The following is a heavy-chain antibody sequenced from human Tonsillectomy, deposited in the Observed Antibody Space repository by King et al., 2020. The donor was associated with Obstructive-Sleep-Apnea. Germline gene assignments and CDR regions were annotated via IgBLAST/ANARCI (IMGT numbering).Heavy chain of an antibody. CDR2: IKQDGSEK. CDR1: GFTFSSYW. Sequence: VQLVESGGGLVQPGGSLRLSCAASGFTFSSYWMSWVRQAPGKGLEWVANIKQDGSEKYYVDSVKGRFTISRDNAKNSLYLQMNSLRAEDTAVYYCARAHFFPYYYDSSGYYSSFDYWGQGTLVTVSS. CDR3: ARAHFFPYYYDSSGYYSSFDY. D-gene: IGHD3-22*01. V-gene: IGHV3-7*03. J-gene: IGHJ4*02.